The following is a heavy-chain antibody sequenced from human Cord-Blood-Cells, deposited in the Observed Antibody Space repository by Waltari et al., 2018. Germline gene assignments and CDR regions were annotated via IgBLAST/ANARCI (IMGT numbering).Heavy chain of an antibody. CDR2: TIPIFGTA. Sequence: QVQLVQSGAEVKKPGSSVKVSCKASGGTFSSYAISWVRQAPGQGLEWMGGTIPIFGTANYAQKFQGRVTITADESTSTAYMELSSLRSEDTAVYYCARDTPLYYDSSGCDYWGQGTLVTVSS. V-gene: IGHV1-69*01. D-gene: IGHD3-22*01. J-gene: IGHJ4*02. CDR1: GGTFSSYA. CDR3: ARDTPLYYDSSGCDY.